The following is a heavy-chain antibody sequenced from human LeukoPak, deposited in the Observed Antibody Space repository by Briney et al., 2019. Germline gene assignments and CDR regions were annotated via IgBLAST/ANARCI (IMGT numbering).Heavy chain of an antibody. J-gene: IGHJ3*02. CDR2: INPNSGGT. CDR3: ARVRYYYDSSDGAFDI. Sequence: GASVKVSCKASGYTFTGYYMHWVRQAPGQGLEWMGWINPNSGGTNYAQKFQGRVTMTRDTSISTAYMELSRLRSDDTAVYHCARVRYYYDSSDGAFDIWGQGTMVTVSS. D-gene: IGHD3-22*01. V-gene: IGHV1-2*02. CDR1: GYTFTGYY.